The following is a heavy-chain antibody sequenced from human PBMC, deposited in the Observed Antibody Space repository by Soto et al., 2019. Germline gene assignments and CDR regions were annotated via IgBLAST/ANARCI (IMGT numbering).Heavy chain of an antibody. CDR3: ARGAGTTAGTFEH. CDR2: ISTYNGNT. J-gene: IGHJ4*02. CDR1: GYTYTAYG. V-gene: IGHV1-18*01. Sequence: VQLVQSGAEVKKPGASVKVSCKASGYTYTAYGINWVRQAPGQGLEWMGWISTYNGNTKYAQKFQGRVTMTTDTSTTTAYMELRTLKSDDTAMYYCARGAGTTAGTFEHWGQGTLVTGSS. D-gene: IGHD6-19*01.